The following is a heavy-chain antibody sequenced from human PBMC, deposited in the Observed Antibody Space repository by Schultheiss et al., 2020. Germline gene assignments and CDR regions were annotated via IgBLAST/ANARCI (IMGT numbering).Heavy chain of an antibody. J-gene: IGHJ6*03. CDR1: RSYISNYY. CDR3: ARDTYYYDSSGYYYYYMDV. CDR2: IYYSGST. Sequence: SETLSLTCAVSRSYISNYYWSWIRQPPGKGLEWIGYIYYSGSTNYNPSLKSRVTISVDTSKNQFSLKLSSVTAADTAVYYCARDTYYYDSSGYYYYYMDVWGKGTTVTVSS. D-gene: IGHD3-22*01. V-gene: IGHV4-59*01.